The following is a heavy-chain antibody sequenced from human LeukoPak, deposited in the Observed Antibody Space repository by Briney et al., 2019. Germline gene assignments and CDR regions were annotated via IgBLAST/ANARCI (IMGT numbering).Heavy chain of an antibody. V-gene: IGHV4-59*01. CDR3: ARSRYSVGQSLGETNYYYGMDV. Sequence: PSQTLSLTRPVSGGSISSYCWSWARHPPGGGLEWLGYIYYSGSTNYNPSIQSRVTISVDTSKTQFTLKLSSVTAADTAVYYCARSRYSVGQSLGETNYYYGMDVWGQGTTVTGSS. CDR1: GGSISSYC. J-gene: IGHJ6*02. CDR2: IYYSGST. D-gene: IGHD5-18*01.